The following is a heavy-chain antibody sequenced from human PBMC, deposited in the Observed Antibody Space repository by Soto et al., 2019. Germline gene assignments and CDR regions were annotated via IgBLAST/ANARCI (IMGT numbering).Heavy chain of an antibody. J-gene: IGHJ2*01. Sequence: EVQLVESGDALVQPGGSLRVSCEGSGFTFSTYGMHWVRQAPGKGLEFVSSTSGSGRRTSYADSVKGRFIISRDNSKNTLYLQMGSLRIEDTGVYYCARGRGDYENWNFDVWGRGSLVTVSS. D-gene: IGHD4-17*01. CDR1: GFTFSTYG. CDR3: ARGRGDYENWNFDV. CDR2: TSGSGRRT. V-gene: IGHV3-64*02.